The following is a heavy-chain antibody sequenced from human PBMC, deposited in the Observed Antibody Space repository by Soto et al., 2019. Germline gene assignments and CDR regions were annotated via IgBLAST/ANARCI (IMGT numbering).Heavy chain of an antibody. CDR2: IYYSGST. CDR1: GDSISSSSYY. J-gene: IGHJ4*02. V-gene: IGHV4-39*01. D-gene: IGHD6-6*01. Sequence: SETLSLTCTVSGDSISSSSYYWGWILQPPGKGLEWIGSIYYSGSTYYNPSLKSRVTISVDTSKNQFSLKLSSVTAADTAVYYCASLKYSSSSLPECWGKGNMVIVSA. CDR3: ASLKYSSSSLPEC.